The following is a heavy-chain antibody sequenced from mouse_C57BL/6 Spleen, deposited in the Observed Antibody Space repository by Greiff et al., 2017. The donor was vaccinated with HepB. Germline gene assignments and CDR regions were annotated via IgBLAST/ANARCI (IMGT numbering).Heavy chain of an antibody. CDR2: INPNNGGT. Sequence: EVQLQQSGPELVKPGASVKIPCKASGYTFTDYNMDWVKQSHGKSLEWIGDINPNNGGTIYNQKFKGKATLTVDKSSSTAYMELRSLTSEDTAVYYCARKARYLGNYAMDYWGQGTSVTVSS. V-gene: IGHV1-18*01. CDR3: ARKARYLGNYAMDY. CDR1: GYTFTDYN. D-gene: IGHD1-1*01. J-gene: IGHJ4*01.